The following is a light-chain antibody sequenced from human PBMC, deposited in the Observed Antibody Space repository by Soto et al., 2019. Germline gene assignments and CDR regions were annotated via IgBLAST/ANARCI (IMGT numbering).Light chain of an antibody. CDR2: EVS. CDR3: CSYAGSSSYV. Sequence: QSALTQPASVSGSPGQSITISCTGFSSNIGSYNLVSWYQQHPGKAPQLMIYEVSKRPSGVSNRFSGSKSGNTASLTISGLQTEDEADYYCCSYAGSSSYVFGTGTKLTV. CDR1: SSNIGSYNL. V-gene: IGLV2-23*02. J-gene: IGLJ1*01.